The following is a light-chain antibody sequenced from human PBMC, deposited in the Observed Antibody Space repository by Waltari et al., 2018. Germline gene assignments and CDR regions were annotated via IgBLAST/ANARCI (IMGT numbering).Light chain of an antibody. CDR3: QQTCGGPFT. V-gene: IGKV1-39*01. Sequence: DILMSQSPASLSASVGDRVTITCRASETIVGYLAWYQSKPGKAPKLLTYGGSTLQNGGSSWFAGSGTDTEFTLSINGLQADDFATYYCQQTCGGPFTFGQAT. CDR1: ETIVGY. CDR2: GGS. J-gene: IGKJ2*01.